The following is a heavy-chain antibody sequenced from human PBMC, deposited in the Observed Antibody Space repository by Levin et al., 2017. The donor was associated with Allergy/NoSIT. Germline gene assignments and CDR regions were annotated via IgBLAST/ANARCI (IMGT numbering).Heavy chain of an antibody. V-gene: IGHV4-39*01. D-gene: IGHD3-9*01. CDR1: GGSISSSSYY. CDR2: IYYSGST. Sequence: SQTLSLTCTVSGGSISSSSYYWGWIRQPPGKGLEWIGSIYYSGSTYYNPSLKSRVTISVDTSKNQFSLKLSSVTAADTAVYYCARLPRVQIFWPGRKGGAFDIWGQGTMVTVSS. J-gene: IGHJ3*02. CDR3: ARLPRVQIFWPGRKGGAFDI.